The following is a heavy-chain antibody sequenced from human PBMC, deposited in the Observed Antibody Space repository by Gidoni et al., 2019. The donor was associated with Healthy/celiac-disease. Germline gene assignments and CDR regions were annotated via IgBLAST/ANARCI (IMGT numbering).Heavy chain of an antibody. D-gene: IGHD2-21*02. CDR3: ARDKSAVVTALAAHFDL. CDR1: GFTFSSYS. Sequence: EVQLVESGGGLVKPGGSLRLSCAASGFTFSSYSMNWVRQAPGKGLEWVSSISSSSSYIYYADSVKGRFTISRDNAKNSLYLQMNSLRAEDTAAYYCARDKSAVVTALAAHFDLWGRGTLVTVSS. J-gene: IGHJ2*01. CDR2: ISSSSSYI. V-gene: IGHV3-21*01.